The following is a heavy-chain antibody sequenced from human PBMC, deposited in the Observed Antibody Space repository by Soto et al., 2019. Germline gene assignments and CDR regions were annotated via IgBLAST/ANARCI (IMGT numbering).Heavy chain of an antibody. V-gene: IGHV2-5*01. D-gene: IGHD3-3*01. J-gene: IGHJ4*02. Sequence: SGPTLVNPTQTLTLTCTFSGFSLSTSGVGVGWIRQPPGKALEWLALIYWNDDKRYSPSLKSRLTITKDTSKNQVVLTMTNMDPVDTATYYCAHIFYIIFGVVTPPLHSGQAPLVTVSS. CDR3: AHIFYIIFGVVTPPLH. CDR2: IYWNDDK. CDR1: GFSLSTSGVG.